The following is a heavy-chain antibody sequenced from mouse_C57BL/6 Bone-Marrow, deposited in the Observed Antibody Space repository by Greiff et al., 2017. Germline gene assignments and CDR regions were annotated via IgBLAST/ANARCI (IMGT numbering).Heavy chain of an antibody. J-gene: IGHJ1*03. CDR3: AREPLIILQGYFDV. V-gene: IGHV1-39*01. CDR2: INPNYGTT. D-gene: IGHD1-1*01. Sequence: VQLKESGPELVKPGASVKISCKASGYSFTDYNMNWVKQSNGKSLEWIGVINPNYGTTSYNQKFKGKATLTVDQSSSTAYMQLNSLTSEDSAVYYCAREPLIILQGYFDVWGTGTTVTVSS. CDR1: GYSFTDYN.